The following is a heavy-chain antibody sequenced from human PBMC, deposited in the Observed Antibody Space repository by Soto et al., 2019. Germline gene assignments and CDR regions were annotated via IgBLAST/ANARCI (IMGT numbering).Heavy chain of an antibody. D-gene: IGHD6-13*01. V-gene: IGHV1-2*04. CDR2: INPNSGGT. J-gene: IGHJ4*02. CDR3: AREVAAAGWDY. CDR1: GYTFTGYY. Sequence: ASVKVSCKASGYTFTGYYMHWVRQAPGQGLEWMGWINPNSGGTNYAQKFQGWVTMTRDTSISTAYMELSRLRSDDTAVYYCAREVAAAGWDYWGQATLVTAPQ.